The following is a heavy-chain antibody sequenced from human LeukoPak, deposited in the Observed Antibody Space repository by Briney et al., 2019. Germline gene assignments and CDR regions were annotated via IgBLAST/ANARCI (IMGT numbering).Heavy chain of an antibody. Sequence: GGSLRLSCAASGFTFSKHWMHWVRQVPGKGLVWVSRINSDASSTSYADSVKGRFTISRDNAKNTLYLQMNSLRAEDTAVHYCARATSYSNYGMDVWGQGTTVTVSS. CDR1: GFTFSKHW. CDR3: ARATSYSNYGMDV. V-gene: IGHV3-74*01. CDR2: INSDASST. J-gene: IGHJ6*02. D-gene: IGHD4-11*01.